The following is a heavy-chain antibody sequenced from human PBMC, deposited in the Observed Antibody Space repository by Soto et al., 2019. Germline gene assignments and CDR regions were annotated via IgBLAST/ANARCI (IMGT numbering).Heavy chain of an antibody. J-gene: IGHJ6*03. CDR1: GGSISSSSYY. D-gene: IGHD2-15*01. CDR2: IYYSGST. CDR3: ARHFSGYCSGGSCYRRVVYYYYYMDV. V-gene: IGHV4-39*01. Sequence: QLQLQESGPGLVKPSETLSLTCTVSGGSISSSSYYWGWIRQPPGKGLEWIGSIYYSGSTYYNPSLKSRVTISVDTSKNQFSLKLSSVTAADTAVYYCARHFSGYCSGGSCYRRVVYYYYYMDVWGKGTTVTVSS.